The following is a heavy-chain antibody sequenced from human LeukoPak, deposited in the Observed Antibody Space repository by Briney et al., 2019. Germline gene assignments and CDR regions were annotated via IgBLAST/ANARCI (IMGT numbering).Heavy chain of an antibody. CDR1: ELHA. J-gene: IGHJ6*02. CDR3: AKLGGKTANGDEYYGMDV. D-gene: IGHD3-10*01. Sequence: PGGSLRLSCAASELHAMTWVRQGPGKGLEWVSAISRSGGSTYYADSVKGRFTISRDKSNSTLFLQMNSLRAEDTAVYYCAKLGGKTANGDEYYGMDVWGQGTTATVSS. CDR2: ISRSGGST. V-gene: IGHV3-23*01.